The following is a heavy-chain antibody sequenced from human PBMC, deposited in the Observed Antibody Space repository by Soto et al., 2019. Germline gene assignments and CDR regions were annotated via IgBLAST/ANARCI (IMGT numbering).Heavy chain of an antibody. Sequence: QVQLVQSGAEVKKPGSSVKVSCKASGGTFSSYAISWVRQAPGQGLEWMGGIIPIFGTANYGKKFQGRVTITADESTSTAYMELSSLRSEDTAVYYCAKLAAAGRYYFDYWGQGTLVTVSS. CDR1: GGTFSSYA. V-gene: IGHV1-69*01. J-gene: IGHJ4*02. CDR3: AKLAAAGRYYFDY. CDR2: IIPIFGTA. D-gene: IGHD6-13*01.